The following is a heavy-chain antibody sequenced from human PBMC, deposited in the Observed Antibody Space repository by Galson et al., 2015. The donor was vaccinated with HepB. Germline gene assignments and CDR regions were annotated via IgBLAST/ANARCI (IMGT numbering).Heavy chain of an antibody. J-gene: IGHJ4*02. V-gene: IGHV3-33*06. CDR1: GFIFSNYG. CDR2: IWYDGSNK. Sequence: SLRLSCAASGFIFSNYGMHWVRQAPGKGLEWVAVIWYDGSNKHYADSVKGRFTISRDNSKNTLYLQMNSLRVEDTAVYYCAKEKMVGANVGKDYWGQGTLVTVSS. CDR3: AKEKMVGANVGKDY. D-gene: IGHD4/OR15-4a*01.